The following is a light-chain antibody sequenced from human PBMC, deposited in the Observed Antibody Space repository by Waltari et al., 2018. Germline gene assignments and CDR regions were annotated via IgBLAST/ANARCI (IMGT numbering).Light chain of an antibody. CDR3: SSYVGYKNNYV. CDR1: SSDVVGYNY. J-gene: IGLJ1*01. Sequence: QSALTQPPSASGSPGQSVTISCTGTSSDVVGYNYVSWYQQYPGKAPKVMIYGVNKRPSGVPDRFSGSKSGNTASLTVSGLQAEDEADYYCSSYVGYKNNYVFGTGTKVTVL. V-gene: IGLV2-8*01. CDR2: GVN.